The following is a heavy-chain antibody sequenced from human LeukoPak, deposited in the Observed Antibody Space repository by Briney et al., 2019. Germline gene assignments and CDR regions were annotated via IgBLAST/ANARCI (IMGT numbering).Heavy chain of an antibody. Sequence: SSETLSLTCTVSGDSFRSSTYYWGWIRQPPGRGLEWIGSLYYSGSTYNNPSLKSRVTISVDTSKNQFSLKLTSVTAADTAVYYCARGVPGSYTPRDYFDYWGQGTLVTVSS. V-gene: IGHV4-39*07. D-gene: IGHD1-26*01. CDR2: LYYSGST. CDR3: ARGVPGSYTPRDYFDY. J-gene: IGHJ4*02. CDR1: GDSFRSSTYY.